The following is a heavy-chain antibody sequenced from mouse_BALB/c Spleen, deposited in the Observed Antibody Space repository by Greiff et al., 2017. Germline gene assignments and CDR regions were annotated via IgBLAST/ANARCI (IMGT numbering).Heavy chain of an antibody. CDR3: ARKNYYGSSYDMDY. CDR1: GFSLTSYG. Sequence: VKLEESGPGLVQPSQSLSITCTVSGFSLTSYGVHWVRQSPGKGLEWLGVIWSGGSTDYNAAFISRLSISKDNSKSQVFFKMNSLQANDTAIYYCARKNYYGSSYDMDYWGQGTSVTVSS. D-gene: IGHD1-1*01. J-gene: IGHJ4*01. V-gene: IGHV2-2*02. CDR2: IWSGGST.